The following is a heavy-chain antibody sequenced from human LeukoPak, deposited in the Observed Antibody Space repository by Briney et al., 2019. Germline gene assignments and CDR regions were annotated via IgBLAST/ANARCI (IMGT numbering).Heavy chain of an antibody. CDR1: GFTFSSYA. V-gene: IGHV3-30*04. J-gene: IGHJ4*02. D-gene: IGHD1-26*01. CDR3: AKERQEGATPFDY. Sequence: GGSLRLSCAASGFTFSSYAMHWVRQAPGKGLEWVAVISYDGSNKYYADSVKGRFTISRDNSKNTLYLQMNSLRVEDTAVYYCAKERQEGATPFDYWGQGSLVTVSS. CDR2: ISYDGSNK.